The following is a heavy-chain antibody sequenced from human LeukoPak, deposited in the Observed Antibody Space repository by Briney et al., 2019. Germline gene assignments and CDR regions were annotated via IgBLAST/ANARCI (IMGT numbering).Heavy chain of an antibody. CDR2: IYHTGST. V-gene: IGHV4-4*02. J-gene: IGHJ5*02. CDR3: ARVGSSSRLGVDP. Sequence: PSETLSLTCAVSGGSVSSINWWRWVSQPPGKGLEWIGDIYHTGSTNYNPSLKSRLTISVDKSKNPFSLKLNSVTAADTAVYYCARVGSSSRLGVDPWGRGILVTVSS. CDR1: GGSVSSINW. D-gene: IGHD6-13*01.